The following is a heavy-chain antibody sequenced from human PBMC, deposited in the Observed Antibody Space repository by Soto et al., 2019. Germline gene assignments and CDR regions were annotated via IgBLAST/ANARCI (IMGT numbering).Heavy chain of an antibody. Sequence: GGSLRLSCAASGFTFSSYAMSWVRQAPGKGLEWVSAISGSGGSTYYADSVKGRFTISRDNSKNTLYLQMNSLRAEDTAVYYCANYYDSSGYYFDYWGQGTLVTSPQ. CDR3: ANYYDSSGYYFDY. J-gene: IGHJ4*02. CDR1: GFTFSSYA. V-gene: IGHV3-23*01. CDR2: ISGSGGST. D-gene: IGHD3-22*01.